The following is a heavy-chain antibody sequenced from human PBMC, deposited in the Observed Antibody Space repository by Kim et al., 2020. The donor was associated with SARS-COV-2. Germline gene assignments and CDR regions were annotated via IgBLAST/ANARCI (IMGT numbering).Heavy chain of an antibody. V-gene: IGHV1-69*04. CDR1: GGTFSSYA. CDR2: IIPIFGIA. D-gene: IGHD6-13*01. Sequence: SVKVSCKASGGTFSSYAISWVRQAPGQGLEWMGRIIPIFGIANYAQKFQGRVTITADKSTSTAYMELSSLRSEDTAVYYCAREGVGGTAAAGTVWQGVYYYYMDVWGKGTTVTVSS. J-gene: IGHJ6*03. CDR3: AREGVGGTAAAGTVWQGVYYYYMDV.